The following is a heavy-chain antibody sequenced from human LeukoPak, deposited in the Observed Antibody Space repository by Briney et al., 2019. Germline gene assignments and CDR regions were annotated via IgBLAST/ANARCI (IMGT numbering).Heavy chain of an antibody. V-gene: IGHV1-8*01. CDR3: ARGLGSSSGRNY. J-gene: IGHJ4*02. D-gene: IGHD6-6*01. CDR1: GYTFTNYD. Sequence: GASVKVSCKASGYTFTNYDINWVRQATGQGLEWMGWMNPNSGNAGYAQRFQGRVTMTRNTSISTAYMELRSLTFDDTAIYYCARGLGSSSGRNYWGQGTLVTVSS. CDR2: MNPNSGNA.